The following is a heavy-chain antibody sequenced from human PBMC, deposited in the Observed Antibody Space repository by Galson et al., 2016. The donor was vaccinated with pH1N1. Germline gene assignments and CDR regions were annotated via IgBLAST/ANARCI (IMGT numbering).Heavy chain of an antibody. CDR1: GFGFSTYG. CDR3: ATVRTWCTSDSCPGVDV. Sequence: KVSCKASGFGFSTYGISWVRQAPGQGLEWVGWIKNYNGMTEYAERFQGRVTMTRDRSTSTFYMELRSLRSDDSAVYYCATVRTWCTSDSCPGVDVWGQGTAVTVSS. J-gene: IGHJ6*02. CDR2: IKNYNGMT. V-gene: IGHV1-18*04. D-gene: IGHD2-8*01.